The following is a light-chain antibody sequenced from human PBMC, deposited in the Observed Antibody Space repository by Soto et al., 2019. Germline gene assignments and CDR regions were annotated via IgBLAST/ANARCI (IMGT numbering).Light chain of an antibody. V-gene: IGKV3-15*01. CDR3: QQYDNCPRT. J-gene: IGKJ1*01. Sequence: EIVMTQSPATLSVSPGERATLSCRASQSVGINLAWYQHKRVQSPRLLIYGASTRATGLPARFSGSGSGTAFTLTISSLQSEDFAVYYCQQYDNCPRTFGQGTKVEIE. CDR1: QSVGIN. CDR2: GAS.